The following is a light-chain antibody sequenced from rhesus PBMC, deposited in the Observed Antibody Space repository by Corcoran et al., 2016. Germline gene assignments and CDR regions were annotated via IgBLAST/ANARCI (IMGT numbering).Light chain of an antibody. Sequence: DIQMTQSPSSLSASVGDRVTITCRASQGISSYLAWYQQKPGKAPTPLIYYASNLESGVPSRFSGSGSGKEFTLTSSSLQPEEFATDYCQQYNSDPWTFGQGTKVEIK. V-gene: IGKV1-37*01. J-gene: IGKJ1*01. CDR3: QQYNSDPWT. CDR2: YAS. CDR1: QGISSY.